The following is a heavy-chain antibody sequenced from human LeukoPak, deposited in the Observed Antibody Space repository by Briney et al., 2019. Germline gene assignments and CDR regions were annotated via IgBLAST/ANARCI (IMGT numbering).Heavy chain of an antibody. CDR2: ISSSGSTI. D-gene: IGHD1-26*01. Sequence: GGSLRLSCAASGFTFSSYGMSWVRQAPGKGLEWVSYISSSGSTIYYADSVKGRFTISRDNAKNSLYLQMNSLRAEDTAVYYCAKGSGWEVSYYYYYMDVWGEGTTVTISS. CDR1: GFTFSSYG. J-gene: IGHJ6*03. CDR3: AKGSGWEVSYYYYYMDV. V-gene: IGHV3-48*04.